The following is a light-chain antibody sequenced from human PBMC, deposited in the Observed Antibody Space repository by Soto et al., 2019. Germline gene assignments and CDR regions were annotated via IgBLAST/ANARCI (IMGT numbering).Light chain of an antibody. J-gene: IGKJ5*01. V-gene: IGKV3-11*01. CDR1: QSVGSS. Sequence: TQSPATLSVSPGDRATLSCRASQSVGSSLAWYQQKPGQAPRLLIYDAYNRATAIPARFSGSGSGTDFTLTISSLEPEDFAVYYCQQRSYPITFGQGTRLEIK. CDR3: QQRSYPIT. CDR2: DAY.